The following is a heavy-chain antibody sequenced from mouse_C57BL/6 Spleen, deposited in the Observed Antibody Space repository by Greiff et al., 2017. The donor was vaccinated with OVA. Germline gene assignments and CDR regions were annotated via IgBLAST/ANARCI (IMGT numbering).Heavy chain of an antibody. CDR3: ASPYYSSYYFDD. CDR1: GYTFTSYG. J-gene: IGHJ2*01. V-gene: IGHV1-81*01. Sequence: QVQLQQSGAELARPGASVKLSCKASGYTFTSYGISWVKQRTGQGLEWIGEIYPRSGNTYYNEKFKGKATLTADKSSSTAYMELRSLTSEDSAVYFCASPYYSSYYFDDWGQGTTLTVSS. CDR2: IYPRSGNT. D-gene: IGHD1-1*01.